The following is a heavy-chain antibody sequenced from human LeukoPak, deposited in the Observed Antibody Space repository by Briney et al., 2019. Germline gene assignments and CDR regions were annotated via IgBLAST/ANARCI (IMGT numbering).Heavy chain of an antibody. D-gene: IGHD3-10*01. CDR2: INPSGGST. V-gene: IGHV1-46*01. J-gene: IGHJ6*03. CDR1: GYTFTSYY. Sequence: ASVKVSCKASGYTFTSYYMHWVRQAPGQGLEWMGIINPSGGSTSYAQKFQGRVTMTRDMSTSTVYMELSSLRSEDTAVYYCARVPMARGVTHYYYMDVWGKGTTVTVSS. CDR3: ARVPMARGVTHYYYMDV.